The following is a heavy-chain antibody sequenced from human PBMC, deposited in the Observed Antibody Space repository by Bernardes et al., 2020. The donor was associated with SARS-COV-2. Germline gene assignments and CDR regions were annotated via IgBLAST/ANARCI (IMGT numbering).Heavy chain of an antibody. J-gene: IGHJ4*02. CDR2: INHSGST. Sequence: SETLSLTCAVYGGSFSGYYWSWIRQPPGKGLEWIGEINHSGSTNYNPSLKSRVTISVDTSKNQFSLKLSSVTAADTAVYYCARRDTVTTGIDYWGQGTLVTVSS. V-gene: IGHV4-34*01. CDR1: GGSFSGYY. CDR3: ARRDTVTTGIDY. D-gene: IGHD4-17*01.